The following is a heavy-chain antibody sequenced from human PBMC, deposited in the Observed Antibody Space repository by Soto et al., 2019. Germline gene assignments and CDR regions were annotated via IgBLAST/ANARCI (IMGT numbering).Heavy chain of an antibody. V-gene: IGHV3-48*04. CDR2: ISSSGSTI. CDR1: GLTFSSYS. CDR3: ARHGYNYGGGYFDY. J-gene: IGHJ4*02. D-gene: IGHD5-18*01. Sequence: GGSLRLSCAASGLTFSSYSMHWVRQAPGKGLEWVSYISSSGSTIYYADSVKGRFTISRDDAKNSLYLQMNSLRAEDTAVYYCARHGYNYGGGYFDYWGQGTLVTVSS.